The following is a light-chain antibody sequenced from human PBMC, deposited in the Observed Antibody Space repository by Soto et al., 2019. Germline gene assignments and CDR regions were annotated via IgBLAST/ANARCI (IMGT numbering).Light chain of an antibody. V-gene: IGKV3-20*01. J-gene: IGKJ1*01. Sequence: EIVLTQSPGTLSLSPGERATLSCRSSQSVSSSYLAWYQQKPGQAPRLLIYDVSGRATGIPDRFSGSGSGTDFTLTISRLEPEDFAVYYCQQYGSSPTFGQGTKAEIK. CDR1: QSVSSSY. CDR3: QQYGSSPT. CDR2: DVS.